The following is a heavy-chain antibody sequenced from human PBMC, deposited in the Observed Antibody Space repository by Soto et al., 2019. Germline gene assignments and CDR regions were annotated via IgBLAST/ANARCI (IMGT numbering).Heavy chain of an antibody. CDR3: VRRARADYYYMDV. J-gene: IGHJ6*03. D-gene: IGHD6-6*01. CDR2: ISSNGIGT. Sequence: EVQLVESGGGLAQPGGSLRLSCAASGFTFSSDAMDWVRQAPGKGLEYVSGISSNGIGTYYASSVKGRFTISRDSSRDTVYLQMDSLRPEDMAVYYFVRRARADYYYMDVWGKGTTVTVS. CDR1: GFTFSSDA. V-gene: IGHV3-64*01.